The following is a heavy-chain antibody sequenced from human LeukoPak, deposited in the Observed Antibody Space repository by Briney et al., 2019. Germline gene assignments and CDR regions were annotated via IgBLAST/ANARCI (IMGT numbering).Heavy chain of an antibody. J-gene: IGHJ5*02. Sequence: ASVKVSCKASGYTFTGYYMHWVRQAPGQGLAWMGCINPNSGGTNYAQKFQGRVTMTRDTSISTAYMELSRLRSDDTAVYYCARALWFGENWFDPWGQGTLVTVSS. CDR3: ARALWFGENWFDP. D-gene: IGHD3-10*01. V-gene: IGHV1-2*02. CDR2: INPNSGGT. CDR1: GYTFTGYY.